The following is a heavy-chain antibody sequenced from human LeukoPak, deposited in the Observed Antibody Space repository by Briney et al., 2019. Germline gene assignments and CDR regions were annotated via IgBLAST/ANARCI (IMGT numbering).Heavy chain of an antibody. Sequence: SETLSLTCAVYGGSFSGYYWSWIRRPPGKGLEWIGEINHSGSTNYNPSLKSRVTISVDTSKNQFSLKLSSVTAADTAVYYCARAEWYSSSWPNAFDIWGQGTMVTVSS. D-gene: IGHD6-13*01. CDR2: INHSGST. CDR3: ARAEWYSSSWPNAFDI. V-gene: IGHV4-34*01. CDR1: GGSFSGYY. J-gene: IGHJ3*02.